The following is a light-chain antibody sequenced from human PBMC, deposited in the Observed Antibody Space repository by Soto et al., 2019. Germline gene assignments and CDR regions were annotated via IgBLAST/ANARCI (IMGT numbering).Light chain of an antibody. Sequence: EIVLTQSPATLSLSPGERATLSCRASESVGRFVAWYQQKPGQAPRLLIYDASNRATGVPARFSGSGSGTDFTLSISSLEPEDFAIYYCQRRSNCLFGQGTRLEIK. CDR2: DAS. J-gene: IGKJ5*01. CDR1: ESVGRF. CDR3: QRRSNCL. V-gene: IGKV3-11*01.